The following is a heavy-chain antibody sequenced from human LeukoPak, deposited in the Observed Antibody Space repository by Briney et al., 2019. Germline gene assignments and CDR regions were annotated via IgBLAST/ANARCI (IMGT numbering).Heavy chain of an antibody. V-gene: IGHV4-61*02. CDR3: ARDAVVIDAFDI. J-gene: IGHJ3*02. CDR2: IYTSGST. Sequence: KSSQTLSLTCTVSGGSISSGSYYWSWIRQPGGKGLEGIGRIYTSGSTNYNPSLKSRVTISVDTSKNQFSLKLSSVTAADTAVYYCARDAVVIDAFDIWGQGTTVTVSS. CDR1: GGSISSGSYY. D-gene: IGHD3-22*01.